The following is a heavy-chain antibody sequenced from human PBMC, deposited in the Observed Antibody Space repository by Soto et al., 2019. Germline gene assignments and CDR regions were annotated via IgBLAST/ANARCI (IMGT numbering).Heavy chain of an antibody. V-gene: IGHV3-33*01. Sequence: QVQLVESGGGVVQPGRSLRLSCAASGFTFSSYGMHWVRQAPGKGLEWVAVIWYDGSNKYYVDSVKGRFTISRDNSKNTLYLQMNSLRAEGTAVYYCARDNSLYGSGSYYPGLDYWGQGTLVTVSS. CDR2: IWYDGSNK. CDR1: GFTFSSYG. J-gene: IGHJ4*02. CDR3: ARDNSLYGSGSYYPGLDY. D-gene: IGHD3-10*01.